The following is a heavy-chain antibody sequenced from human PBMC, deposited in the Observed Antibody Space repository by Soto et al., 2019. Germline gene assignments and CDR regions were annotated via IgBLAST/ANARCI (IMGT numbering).Heavy chain of an antibody. D-gene: IGHD3-3*01. CDR1: GGSISSSSYY. V-gene: IGHV4-39*01. CDR2: IYYSGST. J-gene: IGHJ3*02. Sequence: SETLSLTCTVSGGSISSSSYYWGWIRQPPGKGLEWIGSIYYSGSTYYNPSLKSRVTISVDTSKNQFSLKLSSVTAADTAVYYCARHQITIFGVVISAVANSDAFDIWGQGTMDTVSS. CDR3: ARHQITIFGVVISAVANSDAFDI.